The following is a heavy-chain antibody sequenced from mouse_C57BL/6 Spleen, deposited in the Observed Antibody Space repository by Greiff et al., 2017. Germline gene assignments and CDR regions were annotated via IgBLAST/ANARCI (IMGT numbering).Heavy chain of an antibody. Sequence: VQLQQPGAELVRPGTSVKLSCKASGYTFTSYWMHWVKQRPGQGLEWIGVIDPSDSYTNYNQKFKGKATLTVATSSSPAYMPLSSLTSENSAVYYCARSPYDGYYFDYWGQGTTLTVSS. D-gene: IGHD2-3*01. CDR1: GYTFTSYW. V-gene: IGHV1-59*01. CDR3: ARSPYDGYYFDY. J-gene: IGHJ2*01. CDR2: IDPSDSYT.